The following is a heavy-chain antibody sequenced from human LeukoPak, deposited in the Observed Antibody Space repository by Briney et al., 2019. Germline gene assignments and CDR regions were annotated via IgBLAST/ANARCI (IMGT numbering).Heavy chain of an antibody. CDR3: ANQYSSSWYRDAFDI. D-gene: IGHD6-13*01. V-gene: IGHV3-23*01. CDR2: ISGSGGST. Sequence: PGGSLRLSCAASGFTFSSYAMSWVRQAPGKGLEWVSAISGSGGSTYYADSVKGRFTISRDNSKNTLYLQMNSLRAEDTAVYYCANQYSSSWYRDAFDIWGQGTMVTVSS. J-gene: IGHJ3*02. CDR1: GFTFSSYA.